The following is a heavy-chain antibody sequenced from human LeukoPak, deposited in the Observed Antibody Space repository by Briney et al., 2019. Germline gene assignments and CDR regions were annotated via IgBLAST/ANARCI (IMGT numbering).Heavy chain of an antibody. CDR2: INWNSGSI. Sequence: PDRSLRLSCAASGFTFDDYAMHWVRQAPGKGLEWVSSINWNSGSIGYADSVKGRFTISRDNAKNSLYLQMNSLTAEDTALYYCAKQYSGSYYSPLYFDYWGQGTLVTVSS. CDR1: GFTFDDYA. V-gene: IGHV3-9*01. J-gene: IGHJ4*02. D-gene: IGHD1-26*01. CDR3: AKQYSGSYYSPLYFDY.